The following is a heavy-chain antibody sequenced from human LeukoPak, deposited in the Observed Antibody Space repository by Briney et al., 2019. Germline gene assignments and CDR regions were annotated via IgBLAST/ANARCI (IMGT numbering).Heavy chain of an antibody. J-gene: IGHJ4*02. CDR1: GFTFSSYV. V-gene: IGHV3-23*01. D-gene: IGHD6-13*01. Sequence: PGGSLRLSCAASGFTFSSYVMSWVRQAPGKGLEWASAVVGSGGSTYYADSVKGRFTLSRDNSKNTLDLQMNSLRAEDTAVYYCAKGGRIAAAGPRGWIDYWGQGTLVTVSS. CDR3: AKGGRIAAAGPRGWIDY. CDR2: VVGSGGST.